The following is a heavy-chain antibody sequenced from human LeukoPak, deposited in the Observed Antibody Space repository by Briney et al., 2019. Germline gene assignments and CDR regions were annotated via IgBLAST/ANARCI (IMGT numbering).Heavy chain of an antibody. CDR2: INWNSGTI. CDR1: GFTFGDYA. D-gene: IGHD3-3*01. J-gene: IGHJ4*02. V-gene: IGHV3-9*01. Sequence: PGGSLRLSCAASGFTFGDYALHWVRQAPGKGLEWVSSINWNSGTIGYAASVKGRFTISRDNAENSLYLQMNSLTPEDSAFYYCAKGSGLYSPASDYFDSWGQGTLVTVSS. CDR3: AKGSGLYSPASDYFDS.